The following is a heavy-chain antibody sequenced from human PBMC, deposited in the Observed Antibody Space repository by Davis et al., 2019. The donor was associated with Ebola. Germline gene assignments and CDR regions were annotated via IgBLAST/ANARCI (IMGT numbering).Heavy chain of an antibody. CDR2: IYYSGIT. Sequence: PSETLSLTCAVSGGSISSYYWSWIRQPPGKGLEWIGYIYYSGITNYNPSLKSRVTISVDTSKNQFSLKLSSVTAADTAVYYCARDRGPGIAYCGGDCYRGDNWFDPWGQGTLVTVSS. D-gene: IGHD2-21*02. J-gene: IGHJ5*02. V-gene: IGHV4-59*12. CDR3: ARDRGPGIAYCGGDCYRGDNWFDP. CDR1: GGSISSYY.